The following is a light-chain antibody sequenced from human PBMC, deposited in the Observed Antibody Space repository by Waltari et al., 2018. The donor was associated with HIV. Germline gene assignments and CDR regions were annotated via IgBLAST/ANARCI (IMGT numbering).Light chain of an antibody. V-gene: IGKV3-11*01. CDR3: QHRKEWPPGAS. J-gene: IGKJ3*01. CDR2: DAS. Sequence: EIVLTQSPATLSLSPGERATLSCRASQSISTYLAWYQKKLGQAPRLLIYDASKRATGIPARFSGSGSGTDVTLTISSLEPEDFAVYYCQHRKEWPPGASFGPGTKVDVK. CDR1: QSISTY.